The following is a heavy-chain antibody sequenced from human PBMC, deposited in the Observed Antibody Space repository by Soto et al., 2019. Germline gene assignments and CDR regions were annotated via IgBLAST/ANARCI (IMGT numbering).Heavy chain of an antibody. CDR1: GYTFTSYA. Sequence: ASVKVSCKASGYTFTSYAMHWVRQAPGQRLEWMGWINAGNGNTKYSQKFQGRVTITRDTSASTAYMELSSLRSEDTAVYYCARTKNIVVVIANFDYWGQGTLVNVSS. J-gene: IGHJ4*02. V-gene: IGHV1-3*01. CDR3: ARTKNIVVVIANFDY. D-gene: IGHD2-21*01. CDR2: INAGNGNT.